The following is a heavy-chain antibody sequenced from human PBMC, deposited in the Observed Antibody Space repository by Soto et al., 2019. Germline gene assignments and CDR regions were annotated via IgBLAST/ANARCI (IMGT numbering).Heavy chain of an antibody. Sequence: PSETQSLTCAIYNSSLGAFHWTWIRQPPGKGLEWIGELIHGGSTNYNPSLKSRVTFSLDTSKSQFSLHVMSVTAADTAVYYCARSPLSYDYVRQTWREVGDSFDVWGRGTSGT. CDR3: ARSPLSYDYVRQTWREVGDSFDV. D-gene: IGHD3-10*02. CDR2: LIHGGST. CDR1: NSSLGAFH. J-gene: IGHJ3*01. V-gene: IGHV4-34*12.